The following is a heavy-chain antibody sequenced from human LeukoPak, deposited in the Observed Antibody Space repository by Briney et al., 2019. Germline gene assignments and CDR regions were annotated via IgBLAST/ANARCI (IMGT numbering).Heavy chain of an antibody. CDR3: ARGLPAAMEDNWFDP. V-gene: IGHV1-2*02. J-gene: IGHJ5*02. Sequence: ASVKVSCKASGYTFTGYYMHWVRQAPGQGLEWMGWINPNSGGTNYAQKFQGRVTMTRDTSISTAYMELSRLRSDDTAVYYCARGLPAAMEDNWFDPWGQGTLVTVSS. CDR1: GYTFTGYY. CDR2: INPNSGGT. D-gene: IGHD2-2*01.